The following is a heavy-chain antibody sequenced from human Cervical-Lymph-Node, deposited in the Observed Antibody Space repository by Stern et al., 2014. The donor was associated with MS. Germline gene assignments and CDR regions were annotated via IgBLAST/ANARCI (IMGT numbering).Heavy chain of an antibody. J-gene: IGHJ6*02. Sequence: VQLVESGAEVKKTGASVKVYCKASGYTFNGYYMHWVRQAPGQGLEWMGWVNPNSGGTKYVQRFQGRVTLTRDTSIGTAYMELNTLTSDDTAMYYCARGGSNYRYGVDVWGQGTTVTVSS. D-gene: IGHD5-18*01. CDR1: GYTFNGYY. CDR3: ARGGSNYRYGVDV. CDR2: VNPNSGGT. V-gene: IGHV1-2*02.